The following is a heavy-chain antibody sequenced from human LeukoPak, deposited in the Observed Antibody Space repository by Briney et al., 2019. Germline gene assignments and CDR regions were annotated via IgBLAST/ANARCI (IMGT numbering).Heavy chain of an antibody. CDR3: ARDGGDV. V-gene: IGHV3-7*01. CDR1: GFPLDNYA. Sequence: GGSLRLSCERSGFPLDNYAMDWVRQAPGKGLEWVASTNEDGSGKFSVGSVKDRITISRHNTTNSLDLQINSLTVEDTAIYYCARDGGDVWGTGTTVTVSS. J-gene: IGHJ6*04. CDR2: TNEDGSGK. D-gene: IGHD6-25*01.